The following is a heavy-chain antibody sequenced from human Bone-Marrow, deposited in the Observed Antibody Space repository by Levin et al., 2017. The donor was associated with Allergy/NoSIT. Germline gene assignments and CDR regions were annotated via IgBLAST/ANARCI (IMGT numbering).Heavy chain of an antibody. Sequence: GESLKISCAASGFTFSSYAMSWVRQAPGKGLEWVSAISGRGGSTYYADSVKGRFTISRDNSKNTLYLQMNSLRAEDTAVYYCAKAGGYGDYPNDAFDIWRQGTMVTVSS. D-gene: IGHD4-17*01. V-gene: IGHV3-23*01. CDR3: AKAGGYGDYPNDAFDI. J-gene: IGHJ3*02. CDR1: GFTFSSYA. CDR2: ISGRGGST.